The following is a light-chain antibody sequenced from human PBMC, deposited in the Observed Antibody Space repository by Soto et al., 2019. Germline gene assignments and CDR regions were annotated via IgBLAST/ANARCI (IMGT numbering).Light chain of an antibody. J-gene: IGKJ5*01. Sequence: DVVMTQSPLSLPVTLGQPASISCRSSQSLVYSDGNTYLNCFQQRPGPSPRRLIYKVSNRDSGVPGRCSGSVSGTDFTQNISRVEAVHVGLYYCLRGTPWPPGITFGQGTRLQI. CDR1: QSLVYSDGNTY. CDR2: KVS. CDR3: LRGTPWPPGIT. V-gene: IGKV2-30*01.